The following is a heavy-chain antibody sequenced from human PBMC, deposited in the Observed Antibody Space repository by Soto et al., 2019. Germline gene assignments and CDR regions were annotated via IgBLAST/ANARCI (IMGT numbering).Heavy chain of an antibody. V-gene: IGHV4-34*01. J-gene: IGHJ6*02. CDR1: GGSFSGYY. CDR2: INHSGST. CDR3: ARAPSSLDV. D-gene: IGHD6-13*01. Sequence: SETLSLTCAVYGGSFSGYYWSWIRQPPGKGLEWIGEINHSGSTNYNPSLKSRVTISVDTSKNQFSLKLSSVTAADTAVYYCARAPSSLDVRGQGTTVTVSS.